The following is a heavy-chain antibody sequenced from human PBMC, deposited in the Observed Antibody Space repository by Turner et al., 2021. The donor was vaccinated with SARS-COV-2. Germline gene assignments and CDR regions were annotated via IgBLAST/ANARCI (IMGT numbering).Heavy chain of an antibody. CDR3: ARDWDCYDRSAHLDYYGMDV. D-gene: IGHD3-22*01. V-gene: IGHV3-21*01. CDR1: GFTFSSYS. CDR2: ISSRSSYK. Sequence: EVQLVESGGGLVKPGGSLRLSCAASGFTFSSYSMNWVRQAPGKGLEWFSSISSRSSYKYYADSVKGRFTISRDNAKNSLYLQMNSLRAEDTAVYYCARDWDCYDRSAHLDYYGMDVWGQGTTVTVSS. J-gene: IGHJ6*02.